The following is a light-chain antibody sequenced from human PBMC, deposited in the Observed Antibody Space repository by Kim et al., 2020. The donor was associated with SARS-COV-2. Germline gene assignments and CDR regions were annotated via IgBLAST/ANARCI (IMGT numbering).Light chain of an antibody. V-gene: IGKV4-1*01. CDR3: QQYYSTPLT. CDR2: WAS. Sequence: ATINCKSSQSVFHSSRNKSALAWFQQKAGQPPKVLIYWASIRESGVSDRFSGSGSGTDFTLTISSLQAEDVAVYYCQQYYSTPLTFGPGTKVDIK. CDR1: QSVFHSSRNKSA. J-gene: IGKJ3*01.